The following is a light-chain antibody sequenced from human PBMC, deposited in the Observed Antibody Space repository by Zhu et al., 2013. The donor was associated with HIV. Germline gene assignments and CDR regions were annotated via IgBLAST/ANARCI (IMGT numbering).Light chain of an antibody. CDR1: QSISNY. V-gene: IGKV1-39*01. Sequence: DIQMTQSPSSLSASVGDRVTITCRASQSISNYLNWYQQRPGKAPKLLIYAASSLQSGVPSRFTGSGSGTDFTLTITRLQPEDSATYYCQQGYSTLITFGQGTRLEIK. CDR3: QQGYSTLIT. CDR2: AAS. J-gene: IGKJ5*01.